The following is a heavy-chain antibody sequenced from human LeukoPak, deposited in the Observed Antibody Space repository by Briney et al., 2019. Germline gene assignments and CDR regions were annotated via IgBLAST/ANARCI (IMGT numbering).Heavy chain of an antibody. J-gene: IGHJ4*02. CDR2: IYYSGST. CDR3: ARRISDYVWGSFPFDY. CDR1: GGSISSSSYY. D-gene: IGHD3-16*01. V-gene: IGHV4-39*01. Sequence: SETLSLTCTVSGGSISSSSYYWGWTRQPPGKGLEWIGSIYYSGSTYYNPSLKSRVTISVDTSKNQFSLKLSSVTAADTAVYYCARRISDYVWGSFPFDYWGQGTLVTVSS.